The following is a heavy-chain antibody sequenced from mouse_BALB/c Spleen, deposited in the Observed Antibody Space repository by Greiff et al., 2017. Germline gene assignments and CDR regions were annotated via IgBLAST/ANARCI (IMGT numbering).Heavy chain of an antibody. J-gene: IGHJ2*01. CDR1: GFTFTSYD. V-gene: IGHV5-6-3*01. CDR3: ERNTGEDGYLDY. D-gene: IGHD2-13*01. Sequence: EVKLVESGGGLVQPGGSLKLSCAASGFTFTSYDMSWVRQTPDKRLELVATINSNGGSTYYPDSVKGRFTISRDNAKNTLYLQMSSLKSEDTAMYYCERNTGEDGYLDYWGQGTTLTVSS. CDR2: INSNGGST.